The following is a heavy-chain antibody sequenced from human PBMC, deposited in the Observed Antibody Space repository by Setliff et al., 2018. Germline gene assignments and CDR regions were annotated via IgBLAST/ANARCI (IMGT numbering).Heavy chain of an antibody. CDR1: GGTFSDYY. CDR2: INHSGTS. V-gene: IGHV4-34*01. CDR3: ARMSGFLYMDV. D-gene: IGHD3-3*01. J-gene: IGHJ6*03. Sequence: PSETLSLTCAAYGGTFSDYYWTWIRQSPGKGLEWIGEINHSGTSNYNPSLKSRVTMSVDTSKNHVSLKLSSVTAADTAVYYCARMSGFLYMDVWGKGTTVTVSS.